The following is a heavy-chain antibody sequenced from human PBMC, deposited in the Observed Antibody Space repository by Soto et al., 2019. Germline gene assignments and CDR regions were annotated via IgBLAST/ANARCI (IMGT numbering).Heavy chain of an antibody. J-gene: IGHJ5*02. CDR2: FDPEDGET. D-gene: IGHD2-2*01. CDR3: ASVPYCISTSCYLWFDP. V-gene: IGHV1-24*01. CDR1: GYTLTELS. Sequence: ASVKVSCKVTGYTLTELSMHWVRQAPGKGLEWMGGFDPEDGETIYAQKFQGRVTMTEDTSTDTAYMELSSLRSEDTAVYYCASVPYCISTSCYLWFDPWGQGTLVTVSS.